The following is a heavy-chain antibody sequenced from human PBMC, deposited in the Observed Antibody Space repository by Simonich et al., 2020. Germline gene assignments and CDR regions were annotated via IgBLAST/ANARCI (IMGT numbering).Heavy chain of an antibody. J-gene: IGHJ4*02. V-gene: IGHV1-2*02. CDR3: ASSKLATIDY. CDR1: GYTFTGYY. CDR2: INHNRCGT. Sequence: QVQLVQSGAEVKKPGASVKVSCKASGYTFTGYYMHWVRQAPGQGLEWMGWINHNRCGTNYAQKFQGRVTKTRDTSISTAYMELSRLRSDDTAVYYCASSKLATIDYWGQGTLVTVSS. D-gene: IGHD1-26*01.